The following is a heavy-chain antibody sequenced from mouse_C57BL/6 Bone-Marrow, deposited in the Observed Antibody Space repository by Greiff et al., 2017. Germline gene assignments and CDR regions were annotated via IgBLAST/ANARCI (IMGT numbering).Heavy chain of an antibody. CDR2: IYPRSGNT. CDR3: AWTVLLYYYAMDY. D-gene: IGHD1-1*01. V-gene: IGHV1-81*01. CDR1: GYTFTSYG. Sequence: VQVVESGAELARPGASVKLSCKASGYTFTSYGISWVKQRTGQGLEWIGEIYPRSGNTYYNEKFKGKATLTADKSSSTAYMELRSLTSEDSAVYFCAWTVLLYYYAMDYWGQGTSVTVSS. J-gene: IGHJ4*01.